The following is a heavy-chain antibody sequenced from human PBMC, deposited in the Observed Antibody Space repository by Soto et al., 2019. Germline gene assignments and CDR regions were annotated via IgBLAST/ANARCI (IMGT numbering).Heavy chain of an antibody. CDR1: GYTFTSYG. J-gene: IGHJ4*02. V-gene: IGHV1-18*01. Sequence: ASVKVSCKPSGYTFTSYGISWVRQAPGQGLEWMGWISAYNGNTNYAQKLQGRVTMTTDTSTSTAYMELRSLRSDDTAIYYCARGVDSYCSGGSCYGVFDYWGQGTLVTVSS. CDR3: ARGVDSYCSGGSCYGVFDY. CDR2: ISAYNGNT. D-gene: IGHD2-15*01.